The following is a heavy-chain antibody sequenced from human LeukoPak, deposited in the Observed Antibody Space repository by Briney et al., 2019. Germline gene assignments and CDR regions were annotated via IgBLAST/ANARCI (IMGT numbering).Heavy chain of an antibody. CDR1: GFTFSSYA. Sequence: QTGGSLRLSCAASGFTFSSYAMSWVRQAPGKGLEWVSAISGDGGSTYYADSVKGRFTISRDNSKNSLYLQMNSLRTEDTALYYCAKDHLRRYYGSGSYEDPWFDPWGQGTLVTVSS. V-gene: IGHV3-43*02. D-gene: IGHD3-10*01. CDR3: AKDHLRRYYGSGSYEDPWFDP. CDR2: ISGDGGST. J-gene: IGHJ5*02.